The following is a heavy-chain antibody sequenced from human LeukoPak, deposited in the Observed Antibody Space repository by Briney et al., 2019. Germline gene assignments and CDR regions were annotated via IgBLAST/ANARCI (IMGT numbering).Heavy chain of an antibody. V-gene: IGHV4-59*01. Sequence: SETLSLTCTVSGGSISSGCWSWIWQRPRKGLERIGYIYYSGSTKYNPSLKSRVTISVDTPKNQFSLKLSSVTAADTAVYYCARVGAPHCFYFGYWGKGTLVTAAS. D-gene: IGHD2-21*02. CDR2: IYYSGST. CDR1: GGSISSGC. J-gene: IGHJ4*02. CDR3: ARVGAPHCFYFGY.